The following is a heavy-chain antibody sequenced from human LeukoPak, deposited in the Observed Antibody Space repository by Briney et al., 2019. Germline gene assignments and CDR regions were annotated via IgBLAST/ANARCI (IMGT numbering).Heavy chain of an antibody. V-gene: IGHV4-31*03. D-gene: IGHD1-26*01. Sequence: SETLSLTCTVSGGSISSGGYYWSWIRQHPGKGLEWIGYIYYSGSTYYNPSLKSRVTISVDTSKNQFSLKLSSVTAADTAVYYCASTQIVGGSLSNNWGQGTLVTVSS. CDR1: GGSISSGGYY. J-gene: IGHJ4*02. CDR2: IYYSGST. CDR3: ASTQIVGGSLSNN.